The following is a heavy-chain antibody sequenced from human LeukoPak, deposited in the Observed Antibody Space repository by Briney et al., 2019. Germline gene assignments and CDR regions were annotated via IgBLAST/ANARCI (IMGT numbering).Heavy chain of an antibody. CDR1: RFTFSSYS. V-gene: IGHV3-21*04. D-gene: IGHD4-17*01. CDR3: AKGHDYGDPSTFDY. Sequence: GGSLRLSCAASRFTFSSYSMNWVRQAPGKGLEWVSSISSSSSYIYYADSVKGRFTISRDDAKNSLYLQMNSLRAEDTAVYYCAKGHDYGDPSTFDYWGQGTLVTVSS. J-gene: IGHJ4*02. CDR2: ISSSSSYI.